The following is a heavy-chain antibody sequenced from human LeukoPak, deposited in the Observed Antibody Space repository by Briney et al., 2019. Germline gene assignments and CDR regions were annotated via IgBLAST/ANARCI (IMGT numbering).Heavy chain of an antibody. Sequence: SETLSLTCTVSGDSIGTSGYYWGWIRQPPGKGLEWIGSISYSGSTYYNPSPKSRVTISVDTSKTHFSLKLISLTAADTAVYYCARIIIYDNVSPWGQGTLVTVSS. V-gene: IGHV4-39*02. CDR3: ARIIIYDNVSP. J-gene: IGHJ5*02. D-gene: IGHD3-16*01. CDR2: ISYSGST. CDR1: GDSIGTSGYY.